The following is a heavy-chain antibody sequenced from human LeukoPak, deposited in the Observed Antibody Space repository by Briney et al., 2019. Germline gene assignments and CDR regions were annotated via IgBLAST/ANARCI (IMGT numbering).Heavy chain of an antibody. CDR3: ANRRGRYCSSTSCRNWFDP. Sequence: SETLSLTCTVSGGSISSSSYYWGWIRQPPGKGLEWIGSIYYSGSTYYNPSLKSRVTISVDTSKNQFSLKLSSVTAADTAVYYCANRRGRYCSSTSCRNWFDPWGQGTLVTVSS. V-gene: IGHV4-39*07. CDR1: GGSISSSSYY. CDR2: IYYSGST. J-gene: IGHJ5*02. D-gene: IGHD2-2*01.